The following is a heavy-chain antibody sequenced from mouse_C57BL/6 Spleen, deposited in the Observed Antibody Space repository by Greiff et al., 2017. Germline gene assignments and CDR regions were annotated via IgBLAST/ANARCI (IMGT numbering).Heavy chain of an antibody. D-gene: IGHD1-1*02. V-gene: IGHV5-17*01. CDR2: ISSGSSTI. Sequence: EVMLVESGGGLVKPGGSLKLSCAASGFTFSDYGMHWVRQAPEKGLEWVAYISSGSSTIYYADTVKGRFTNSRNNAKNTLFLQMNSLRSEDTAMYYCAIGWEDAMDYWGQGTSVTVSS. CDR3: AIGWEDAMDY. CDR1: GFTFSDYG. J-gene: IGHJ4*01.